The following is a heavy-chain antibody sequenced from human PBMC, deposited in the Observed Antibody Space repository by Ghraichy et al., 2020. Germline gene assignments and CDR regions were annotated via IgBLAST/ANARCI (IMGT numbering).Heavy chain of an antibody. CDR1: GFTFSSYS. V-gene: IGHV3-21*01. CDR2: ISSSSSYI. Sequence: GGSLRLSCAASGFTFSSYSMNWVRQAPGKGLEWVSSISSSSSYIYYTDSVKGRFTISRDNAKNSLYLQMNSLRAEDTAVYYCATYSSFAPDFDYWGQGTMVTVSS. D-gene: IGHD6-6*01. CDR3: ATYSSFAPDFDY. J-gene: IGHJ4*02.